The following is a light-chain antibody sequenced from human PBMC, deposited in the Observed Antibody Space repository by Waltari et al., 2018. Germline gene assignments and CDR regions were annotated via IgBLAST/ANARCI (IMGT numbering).Light chain of an antibody. CDR3: QQYYTAPYT. CDR2: WAS. V-gene: IGKV4-1*01. CDR1: QNVLSIFNNKNY. J-gene: IGKJ2*01. Sequence: DIVMTQSPDSLAVSLGERATINCKSSQNVLSIFNNKNYLSWYQLKPGQSPKLLIYWASTRESGVPGRFSGSGSWTDFTLTISSLQAEDVAVYYCQQYYTAPYTFGQGTKVEIK.